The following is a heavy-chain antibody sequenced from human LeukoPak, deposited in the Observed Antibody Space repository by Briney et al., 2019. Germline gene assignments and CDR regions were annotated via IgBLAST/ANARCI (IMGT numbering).Heavy chain of an antibody. CDR1: GGSISSYY. D-gene: IGHD3-10*01. Sequence: SETRSLTCTVSGGSISSYYWSWIRQPPGKGLEWIGYIYYSGSTNYNPSLKSRVTISVDTSKNQFSLKLSSVTAADTAVYYCATSVWFGELGYFDHWGQGTLVTVSS. CDR3: ATSVWFGELGYFDH. CDR2: IYYSGST. J-gene: IGHJ4*02. V-gene: IGHV4-59*12.